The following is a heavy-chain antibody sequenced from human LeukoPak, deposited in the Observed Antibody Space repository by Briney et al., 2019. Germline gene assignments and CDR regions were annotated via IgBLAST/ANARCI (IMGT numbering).Heavy chain of an antibody. V-gene: IGHV3-23*01. CDR3: AKDRSGSYPGQPYYYYMDV. CDR1: GFTFSSYA. CDR2: ISGSGSNT. J-gene: IGHJ6*03. Sequence: GGSLRLSCAASGFTFSSYAMSWVRQAPGRGLEWVSAISGSGSNTYFADSVKGRFTISRDNSKNTLYLQMNSLRAEDTAVYYCAKDRSGSYPGQPYYYYMDVWGKGTTVTVSS. D-gene: IGHD1-26*01.